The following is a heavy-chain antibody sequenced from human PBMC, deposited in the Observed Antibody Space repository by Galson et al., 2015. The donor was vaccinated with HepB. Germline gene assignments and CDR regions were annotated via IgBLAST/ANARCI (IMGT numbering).Heavy chain of an antibody. J-gene: IGHJ3*02. CDR1: GGSISSYY. CDR3: ARVGDSSGYYSWGHAFDI. Sequence: ETLSLTCTVSGGSISSYYWSWIRQPPGKGLEWIGYIYYSGSTNYNPSLKSRVTISVDTSKNQFSLKLSSVTAADTAVYYCARVGDSSGYYSWGHAFDIWGQGTMVTVSS. D-gene: IGHD3-22*01. CDR2: IYYSGST. V-gene: IGHV4-59*01.